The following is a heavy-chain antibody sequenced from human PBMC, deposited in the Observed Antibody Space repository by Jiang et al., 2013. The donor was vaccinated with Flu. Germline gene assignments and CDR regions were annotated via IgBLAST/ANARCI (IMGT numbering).Heavy chain of an antibody. CDR1: GGSISSSGYY. CDR2: IYYSGST. V-gene: IGHV4-39*07. CDR3: ARVAPTDYYDSSSYHVFDY. D-gene: IGHD3-22*01. Sequence: GLVKPSETLSLTCTVSGGSISSSGYYWGWIRHPPGKGLEWIGTIYYSGSTYYNPSLKSRVTISVDTSKNQFSLKANSVTAADTAVYYCARVAPTDYYDSSSYHVFDYWGQGTLVTVSS. J-gene: IGHJ4*02.